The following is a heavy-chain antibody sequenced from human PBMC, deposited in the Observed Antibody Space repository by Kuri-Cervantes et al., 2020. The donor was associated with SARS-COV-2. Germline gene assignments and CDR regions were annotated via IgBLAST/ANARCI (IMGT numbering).Heavy chain of an antibody. CDR2: INHSGST. J-gene: IGHJ6*02. CDR3: ASIVVVPAASGYYYCYGMDV. CDR1: GGSFSGYY. V-gene: IGHV4-34*01. Sequence: SQTLSLTCAVYGGSFSGYYWSWIRQPPGKGLEWIGEINHSGSTNYNPSLKSRVTISVDTSKNQFSLKLSSVTAADTAVYYCASIVVVPAASGYYYCYGMDVWGQGTTVTVSS. D-gene: IGHD2-2*01.